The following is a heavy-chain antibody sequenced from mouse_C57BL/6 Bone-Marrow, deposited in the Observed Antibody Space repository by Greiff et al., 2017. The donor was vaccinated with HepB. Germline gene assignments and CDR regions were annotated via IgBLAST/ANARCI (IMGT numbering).Heavy chain of an antibody. D-gene: IGHD2-4*01. CDR3: ARGGDYDYDYYAMDY. V-gene: IGHV5-4*01. CDR1: GFTFSSYA. CDR2: ISDGGSYT. J-gene: IGHJ4*01. Sequence: EVQLVESGGGLVKPGGSLKLSCAASGFTFSSYAMSWVRQTPGKRLEWVATISDGGSYTYYPDNVKGRFTISRDNAKNNLYLQMSHLKSEDTAMYYCARGGDYDYDYYAMDYWGQGTSVTVSS.